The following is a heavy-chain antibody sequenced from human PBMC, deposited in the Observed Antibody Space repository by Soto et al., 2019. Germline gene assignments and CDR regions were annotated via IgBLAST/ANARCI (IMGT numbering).Heavy chain of an antibody. CDR2: ISDTGTT. V-gene: IGHV4-61*08. CDR3: ARDRSDPSTSYDALDI. J-gene: IGHJ3*02. CDR1: GGSVSSGGHY. Sequence: NPSETLSLTCSVSGGSVSSGGHYWSWIRQPPGKGLEWIAYISDTGTTNYNPSLKSRVTISLDMSKNRVSLRLDSVTAADTAVSSRARDRSDPSTSYDALDIWRQGQMVTVSS.